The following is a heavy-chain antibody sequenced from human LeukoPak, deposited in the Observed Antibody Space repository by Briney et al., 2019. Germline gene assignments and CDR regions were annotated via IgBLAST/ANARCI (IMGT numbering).Heavy chain of an antibody. CDR3: ARGSLVVAATPFDY. CDR1: GGSFSGYY. Sequence: SETLSLTCAVYGGSFSGYYWSWIRQPPGKGLEWIGEINHSGSTNYNPSLKSRVTISVDTSKNQFSLKLSSVTAADTAVYYCARGSLVVAATPFDYWGQGTLVTVSS. V-gene: IGHV4-34*01. D-gene: IGHD2-15*01. CDR2: INHSGST. J-gene: IGHJ4*02.